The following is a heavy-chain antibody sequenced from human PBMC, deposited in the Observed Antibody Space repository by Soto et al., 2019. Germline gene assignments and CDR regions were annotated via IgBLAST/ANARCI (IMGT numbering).Heavy chain of an antibody. V-gene: IGHV3-23*01. Sequence: PGGSLRLSCAASGFPFSTTDMSWVRQAPGKGLEWVSTIGGSGETTYYADSVKGRFTISRDNSKNTLYQQMNSPRADDTALYYCAKNSGWFNTWGQRALVTVSS. CDR3: AKNSGWFNT. CDR2: IGGSGETT. D-gene: IGHD3-10*01. CDR1: GFPFSTTD. J-gene: IGHJ5*02.